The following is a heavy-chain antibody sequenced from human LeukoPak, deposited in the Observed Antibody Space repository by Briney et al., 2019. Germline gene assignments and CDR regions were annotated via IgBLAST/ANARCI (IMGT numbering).Heavy chain of an antibody. V-gene: IGHV4-59*01. CDR1: GGSISSYY. CDR3: AIDPAYCSSTSCYARGYFDY. J-gene: IGHJ4*02. D-gene: IGHD2-2*01. Sequence: SETLSLTCTVSGGSISSYYWSWFRQPPGKEWDWIGNIFYSGSTNYNPSLKSRVTISVDTSKSQFSLKLSSVTAADTAVYYCAIDPAYCSSTSCYARGYFDYWGQGTLVTVSS. CDR2: IFYSGST.